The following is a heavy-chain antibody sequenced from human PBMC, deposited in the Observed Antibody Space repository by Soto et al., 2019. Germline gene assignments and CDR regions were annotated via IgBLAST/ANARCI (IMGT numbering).Heavy chain of an antibody. Sequence: PGESLKISCQGSGYSFGNHWIGWVRQMPGKGLEWMGSIYPGDSDTRYSPSFQGQVTISANKSITTAYVQWSSLKASDTAMYYCARRGDAFDIWGQGTMVTVSS. CDR3: ARRGDAFDI. CDR1: GYSFGNHW. D-gene: IGHD5-12*01. V-gene: IGHV5-51*01. CDR2: IYPGDSDT. J-gene: IGHJ3*02.